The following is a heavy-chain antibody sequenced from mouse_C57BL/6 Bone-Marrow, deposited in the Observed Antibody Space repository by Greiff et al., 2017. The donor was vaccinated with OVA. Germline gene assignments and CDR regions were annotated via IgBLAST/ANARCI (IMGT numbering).Heavy chain of an antibody. V-gene: IGHV5-15*01. Sequence: EVHLVESGGGLVQPGGSLKLSCAASGFTFSDYGMAWVRQAPRKGPEWVAFISNLAYSIYYADTVTGRFTISRENAKNTLYLEMSSLRSEDTAMYYCARRGYGSSPRWYFDVWGTGTTVTVSS. CDR1: GFTFSDYG. J-gene: IGHJ1*03. CDR3: ARRGYGSSPRWYFDV. CDR2: ISNLAYSI. D-gene: IGHD1-1*01.